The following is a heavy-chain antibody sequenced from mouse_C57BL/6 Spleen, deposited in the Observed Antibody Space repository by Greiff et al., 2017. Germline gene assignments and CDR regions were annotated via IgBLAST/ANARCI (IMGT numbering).Heavy chain of an antibody. D-gene: IGHD2-2*01. V-gene: IGHV1-4*01. CDR3: ARESSYYGYDWAMDY. J-gene: IGHJ4*01. Sequence: QVQLQQSGAELARPGASVKMSCKASGYTFTSYTMHWVKQRPGQGLEWIGYINPSCGYTKYNQKFKDKDTLTAEKSSSTAYMQVNSLTSEDAAVYYCARESSYYGYDWAMDYWGQGTSVTVSS. CDR1: GYTFTSYT. CDR2: INPSCGYT.